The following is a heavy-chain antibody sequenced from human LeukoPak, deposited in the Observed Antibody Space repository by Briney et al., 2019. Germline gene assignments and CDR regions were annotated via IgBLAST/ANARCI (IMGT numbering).Heavy chain of an antibody. CDR2: IIPIFGTA. D-gene: IGHD2-21*01. J-gene: IGHJ6*03. V-gene: IGHV1-69*05. CDR3: AWNRRVIREKYYYYYYMDF. CDR1: GGTFSSYA. Sequence: GASVKVSCKASGGTFSSYAISWVRQAPGQGLEWMGRIIPIFGTANYAQKFQGRVTITTDESTSTAYMELSSLRSEDTAVYYCAWNRRVIREKYYYYYYMDFWGKRTTVTVSS.